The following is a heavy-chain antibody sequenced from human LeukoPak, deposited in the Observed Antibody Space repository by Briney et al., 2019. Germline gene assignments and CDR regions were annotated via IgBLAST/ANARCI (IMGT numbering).Heavy chain of an antibody. CDR1: GGSISSSY. D-gene: IGHD6-13*01. CDR2: IYYSGST. J-gene: IGHJ4*02. V-gene: IGHV4-59*01. CDR3: ARAAAGSLDY. Sequence: PSETLSLTCTVSGGSISSSYWSWIRQPPGKGLEWIGYIYYSGSTNYNPSLKSRATISVDTSKNQFSLKLSSVTAADTAVYYCARAAAGSLDYWGQGTLVTVSS.